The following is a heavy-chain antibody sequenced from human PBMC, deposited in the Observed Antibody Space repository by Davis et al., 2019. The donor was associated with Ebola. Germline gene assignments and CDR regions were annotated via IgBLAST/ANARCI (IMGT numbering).Heavy chain of an antibody. CDR3: ARDKRITMVRGVIDWFNP. D-gene: IGHD3-10*01. Sequence: PGGSLRLSCAASGFTFSSHWMTWVRQAPGKGLEWVPNIKQDGCEKYYVDSVKGRFTISRDNAKNSLYLQMNSLRAEDTSVYYCARDKRITMVRGVIDWFNPWGQGTLVTVSS. CDR1: GFTFSSHW. CDR2: IKQDGCEK. V-gene: IGHV3-7*03. J-gene: IGHJ5*02.